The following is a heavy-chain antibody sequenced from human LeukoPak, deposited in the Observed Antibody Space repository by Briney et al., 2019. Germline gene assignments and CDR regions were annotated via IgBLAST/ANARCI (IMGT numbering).Heavy chain of an antibody. CDR1: GFTFSGSA. D-gene: IGHD3-22*01. CDR2: IRSKANSYAT. Sequence: GGSLRLSCAASGFTFSGSAMHWVRQASGKGLEWVGRIRSKANSYATAYAASAKGRFTISRDDSKNTAYLQMNSLKTEDTAVYYCTRPTYYYDSSGYYYGDYWGQGTLVTVSS. V-gene: IGHV3-73*01. CDR3: TRPTYYYDSSGYYYGDY. J-gene: IGHJ4*02.